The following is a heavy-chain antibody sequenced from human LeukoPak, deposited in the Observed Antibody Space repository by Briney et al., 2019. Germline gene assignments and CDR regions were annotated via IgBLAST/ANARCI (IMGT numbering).Heavy chain of an antibody. D-gene: IGHD2-21*01. V-gene: IGHV3-74*01. CDR2: INNDGSDT. Sequence: GGSLRLSCAASGFTSSPYWMHWVRHAPGGGLMWVSRINNDGSDTSYADSVKGRFTISRDTAKNMLYLQMNSLRAEDTAVYYCATIFDRDTWGQGALVTVSS. CDR1: GFTSSPYW. J-gene: IGHJ4*02. CDR3: ATIFDRDT.